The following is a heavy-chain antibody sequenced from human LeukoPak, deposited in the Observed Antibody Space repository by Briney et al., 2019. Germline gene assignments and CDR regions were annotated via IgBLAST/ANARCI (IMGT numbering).Heavy chain of an antibody. CDR2: VHLDGRT. CDR1: GGSVINTNW. V-gene: IGHV4-4*02. D-gene: IGHD3-10*01. CDR3: AREGGSYRPLDY. Sequence: PSETLSLTCGVSGGSVINTNWWTWVRQPPGKGLEWIGEVHLDGRTNYNPSLESRLTMSVDVSENQVSLKLTSVTAADTAVYYCAREGGSYRPLDYSGQGTLATVPS. J-gene: IGHJ4*02.